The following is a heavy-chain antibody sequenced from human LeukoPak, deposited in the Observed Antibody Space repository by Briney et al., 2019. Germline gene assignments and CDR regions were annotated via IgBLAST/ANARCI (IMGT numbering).Heavy chain of an antibody. D-gene: IGHD3-10*01. V-gene: IGHV1-2*02. CDR1: GYTFTGYY. J-gene: IGHJ6*03. Sequence: ASVKVSCKASGYTFTGYYMHWVRQAHGQGLEWMGWINPSSGGTNYAQKFQGRVTMTRDTSISTAYMELSRLRSDDTAVYYCARDRFSDYYYHMDVWGKGTTVTVSS. CDR2: INPSSGGT. CDR3: ARDRFSDYYYHMDV.